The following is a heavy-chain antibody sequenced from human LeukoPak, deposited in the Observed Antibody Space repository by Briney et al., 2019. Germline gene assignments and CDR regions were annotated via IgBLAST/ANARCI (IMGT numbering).Heavy chain of an antibody. V-gene: IGHV1-8*03. CDR2: MNPNSGNT. CDR3: ARAGRATVVTPYYYHYMDV. J-gene: IGHJ6*03. D-gene: IGHD4-23*01. CDR1: GYTFTSYD. Sequence: ASVKVSCKASGYTFTSYDINWVRQATGQGLEWMGWMNPNSGNTGYAQKFQGRVTITRNTSISTAYMELSSLRSEDTAVYYCARAGRATVVTPYYYHYMDVWGKGTTVTVSS.